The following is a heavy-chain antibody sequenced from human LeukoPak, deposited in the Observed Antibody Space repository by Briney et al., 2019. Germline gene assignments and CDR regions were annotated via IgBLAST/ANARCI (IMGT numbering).Heavy chain of an antibody. J-gene: IGHJ4*02. CDR2: IYYSGST. CDR3: AREGGYSYGTYTT. D-gene: IGHD5-18*01. Sequence: SETLSLTCTVSGGSISSSSYYWGWIRQPPGKGLEWIGSIYYSGSTYYNPSLKSRVTISVDTSKNQFSLKLSSVTAADTAVYYCAREGGYSYGTYTTWGQGTLVTVSS. V-gene: IGHV4-39*07. CDR1: GGSISSSSYY.